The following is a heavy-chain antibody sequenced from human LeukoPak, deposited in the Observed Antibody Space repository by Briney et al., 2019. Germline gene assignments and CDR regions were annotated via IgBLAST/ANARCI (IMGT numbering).Heavy chain of an antibody. CDR1: GYTFTSYG. J-gene: IGHJ6*02. Sequence: EASVKVSCKASGYTFTSYGISWVRQAPGQGLEWMGWISAYNGNTNYAQKLQGRVTMTTDTSTSTAYMELRSLRSDDTAVYYCARGHPRYCSSTSCYRPYYYGMDVWGQGTTVTVSS. CDR2: ISAYNGNT. D-gene: IGHD2-2*01. CDR3: ARGHPRYCSSTSCYRPYYYGMDV. V-gene: IGHV1-18*01.